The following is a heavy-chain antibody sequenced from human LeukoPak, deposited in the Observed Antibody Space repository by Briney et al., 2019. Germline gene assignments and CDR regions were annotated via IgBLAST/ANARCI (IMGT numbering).Heavy chain of an antibody. CDR1: GGSFSGYY. CDR3: ARLAVAGDY. D-gene: IGHD6-19*01. CDR2: INHSGST. V-gene: IGHV4-34*01. J-gene: IGHJ4*02. Sequence: SETLSLTCAVYGGSFSGYYWSWIRQPPGKGLEWIGEINHSGSTNYNPSLKSRVTISVDTSKSQFSLKLSSVTAADTAVYYCARLAVAGDYWGQGTLVTVSS.